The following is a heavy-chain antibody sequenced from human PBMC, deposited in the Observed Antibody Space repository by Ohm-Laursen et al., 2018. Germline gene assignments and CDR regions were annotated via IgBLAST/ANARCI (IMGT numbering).Heavy chain of an antibody. Sequence: SLRLSCTASGFTFSSYAMSWVRQAPGKGLEWVSVIYSGGSTYYADSVKGRFTISRDNSKNTLYLQMNSLRAKDTAVYYCARMGTHYYYYYGMDVWGQGTTVTVSS. D-gene: IGHD5-24*01. J-gene: IGHJ6*02. CDR1: GFTFSSYA. CDR3: ARMGTHYYYYYGMDV. CDR2: IYSGGST. V-gene: IGHV3-53*01.